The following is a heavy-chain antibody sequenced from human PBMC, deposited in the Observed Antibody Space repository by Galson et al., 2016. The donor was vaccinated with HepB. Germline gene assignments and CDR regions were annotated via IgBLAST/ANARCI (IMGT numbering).Heavy chain of an antibody. Sequence: SVKVSCKASGYPFKNYGLSWIRQAPGQGLEWMGWIYAYNGNTNYAQKFQGRVTLTTDTSTITVYMELRSLRSDDTAIYYCAREGEIHFDLWGQGTLVTVSS. D-gene: IGHD3-10*01. V-gene: IGHV1-18*01. J-gene: IGHJ4*02. CDR3: AREGEIHFDL. CDR1: GYPFKNYG. CDR2: IYAYNGNT.